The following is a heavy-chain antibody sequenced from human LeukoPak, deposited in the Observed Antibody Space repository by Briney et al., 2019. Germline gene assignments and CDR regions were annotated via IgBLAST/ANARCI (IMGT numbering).Heavy chain of an antibody. CDR2: YRWST. CDR3: ARGPYNWNFGSRWYYMDV. V-gene: IGHV4-59*09. D-gene: IGHD1-7*01. Sequence: YRWSTNYTPSLKSRVTISVDTSKNQFSLKLRFVTAADTAVYYCARGPYNWNFGSRWYYMDVWGKGTTVTVSS. J-gene: IGHJ6*03.